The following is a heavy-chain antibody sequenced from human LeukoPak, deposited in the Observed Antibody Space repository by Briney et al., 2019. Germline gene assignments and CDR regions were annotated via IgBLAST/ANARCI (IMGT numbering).Heavy chain of an antibody. CDR3: ARDNWNYQSWFDP. V-gene: IGHV1-69*05. CDR2: IIPIFGTA. CDR1: GYTFSSYA. J-gene: IGHJ5*02. Sequence: SVKVSCKASGYTFSSYAISWVRQAPGQGLEWMGGIIPIFGTANYAQKFQGRVTITTDESTSTAYMELSNLRSEDTAVYYCARDNWNYQSWFDPWGQGTLVTVSS. D-gene: IGHD1-7*01.